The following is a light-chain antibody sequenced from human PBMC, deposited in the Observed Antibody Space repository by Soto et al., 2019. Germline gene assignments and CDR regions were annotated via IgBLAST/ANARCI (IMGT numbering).Light chain of an antibody. CDR2: GAS. V-gene: IGKV3-20*01. J-gene: IGKJ5*01. CDR1: QSVTSSY. CDR3: QQYGSSPPIT. Sequence: EIVLTQSPGTLSLSPGERATLSCGVSQSVTSSYLAWYQQKPGQAPRLLIYGASSRATGIPDRFSGSGSGTNFTLTISRVEPEDFAVYYCQQYGSSPPITFGQGTRLEIK.